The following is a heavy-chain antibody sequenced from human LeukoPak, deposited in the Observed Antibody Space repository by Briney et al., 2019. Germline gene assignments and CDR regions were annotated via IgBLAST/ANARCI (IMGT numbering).Heavy chain of an antibody. V-gene: IGHV3-21*01. D-gene: IGHD6-19*01. CDR1: GFTFSSYS. CDR3: ARDTAVAGRLFDY. CDR2: ISSSSSYI. Sequence: GGSLRLSCAASGFTFSSYSMNWVRQAPGKGLEWVSSISSSSSYIYYADSVKGRFTISRDNAKNSLYLQMNSLRAEDTAVYYCARDTAVAGRLFDYWGQGTLVTVSS. J-gene: IGHJ4*02.